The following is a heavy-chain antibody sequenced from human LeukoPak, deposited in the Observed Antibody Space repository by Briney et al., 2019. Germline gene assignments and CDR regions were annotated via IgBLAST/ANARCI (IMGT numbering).Heavy chain of an antibody. CDR1: GFTFSSYA. V-gene: IGHV3-23*01. Sequence: GVSLKLSCSASGFTFSSYAMSWLRHAPGKGLEWVSAISGSGGSTNYADSVKVRFTISTYISKNTLYLQMNSLRAEDTSLYYCAKGHSSSWYEHFDYWGQGTLVTVSS. J-gene: IGHJ4*02. CDR2: ISGSGGST. CDR3: AKGHSSSWYEHFDY. D-gene: IGHD6-13*01.